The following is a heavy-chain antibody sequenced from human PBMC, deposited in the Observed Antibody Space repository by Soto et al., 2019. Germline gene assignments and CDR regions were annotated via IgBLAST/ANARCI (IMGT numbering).Heavy chain of an antibody. J-gene: IGHJ3*01. CDR3: VKALSARYNSAKAFDV. D-gene: IGHD2-2*02. CDR2: ISSNGGNT. Sequence: GGSLGLSCSASGFTVNNYAMHWVRPAPGKGLEYVSAISSNGGNTYYADSVNGRFTISRDNSKNTMYLQMSSLRAEDTAVYYCVKALSARYNSAKAFDVWGQGTMVTVSS. V-gene: IGHV3-64D*06. CDR1: GFTVNNYA.